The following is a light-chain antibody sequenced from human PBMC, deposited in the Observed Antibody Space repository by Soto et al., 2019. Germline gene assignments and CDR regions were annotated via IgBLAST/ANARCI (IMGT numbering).Light chain of an antibody. CDR3: QQSFSTPRT. CDR2: AAS. V-gene: IGKV1-8*01. CDR1: QGISSY. J-gene: IGKJ1*01. Sequence: AIRMTQSPSSLSASTGDRVTITCRASQGISSYLAWYQQKPGKAPNLLIYAASSLQSGVPSRFSGSGSRTDFTLTISSLQPEDFATYYCQQSFSTPRTFGQGTKVDIK.